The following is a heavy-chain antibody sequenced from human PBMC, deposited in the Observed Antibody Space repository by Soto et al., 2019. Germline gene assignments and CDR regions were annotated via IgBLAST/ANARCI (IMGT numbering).Heavy chain of an antibody. CDR2: IYYSGST. J-gene: IGHJ4*02. Sequence: WETLSLTCTVSGGSISSYYWSWIRQPPGKGLEWIGYIYYSGSTNYNPSLKSRVTISVDTSKNQFSLKLSSVTAADTAVYYCARVSHYYDSSGDFDYWGQGTLVTVSS. V-gene: IGHV4-59*01. D-gene: IGHD3-22*01. CDR1: GGSISSYY. CDR3: ARVSHYYDSSGDFDY.